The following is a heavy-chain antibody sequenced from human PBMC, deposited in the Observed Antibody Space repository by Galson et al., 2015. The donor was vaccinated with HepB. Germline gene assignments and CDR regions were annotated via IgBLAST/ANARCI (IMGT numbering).Heavy chain of an antibody. CDR3: ARDQDYYDSSGYSDAFDI. CDR1: GFTFSSYA. D-gene: IGHD3-22*01. Sequence: SLRLSCAASGFTFSSYAMHWVRQAPGKGLEWVAVISYDGSNKYYADSVKGRFTISRDNSKNTLYLQMNSLRAEDTAVYYCARDQDYYDSSGYSDAFDIWAKGQWSPSLQ. J-gene: IGHJ3*02. V-gene: IGHV3-30*04. CDR2: ISYDGSNK.